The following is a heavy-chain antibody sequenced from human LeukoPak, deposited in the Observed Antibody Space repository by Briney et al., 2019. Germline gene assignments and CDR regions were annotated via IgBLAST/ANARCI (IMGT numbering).Heavy chain of an antibody. Sequence: PSETLSLTCTVSGGSINSAGYYWSWIRQHPGKGLEWIGYIYYSGNTYYNPPLKSRVAISVDTSKNQFSLKLSSVTAADTAVYYCATEGTYSSSWYSALDYWGQGTLVTVSS. V-gene: IGHV4-31*03. CDR3: ATEGTYSSSWYSALDY. CDR1: GGSINSAGYY. D-gene: IGHD6-13*01. J-gene: IGHJ4*02. CDR2: IYYSGNT.